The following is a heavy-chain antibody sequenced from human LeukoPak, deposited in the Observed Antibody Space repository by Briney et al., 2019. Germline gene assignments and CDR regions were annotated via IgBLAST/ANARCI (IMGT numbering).Heavy chain of an antibody. D-gene: IGHD6-6*01. J-gene: IGHJ6*03. CDR1: GFTFSGYS. V-gene: IGHV3-21*01. Sequence: GGSLRLSCAASGFTFSGYSMNWVRQAPGKGLEWVSSISSSSSYIYYADSVKGRFTISRDNAKNSLYLQMNSLRAEDTAVYYCARERPLYYYYYMDVWGKGTTVTVSS. CDR3: ARERPLYYYYYMDV. CDR2: ISSSSSYI.